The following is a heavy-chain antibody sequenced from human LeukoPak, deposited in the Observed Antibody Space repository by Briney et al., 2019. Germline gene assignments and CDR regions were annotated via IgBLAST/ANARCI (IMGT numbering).Heavy chain of an antibody. CDR1: RITFTYW. CDR3: ASSFSHDFWSGHF. Sequence: GGSLRLSCAASRITFTYWMSWVRQAPGKGLEWVANIKQDGSEKYYVDSVKGRFTISRDNAKKFLFLQMNSLRAQDTAVYYCASSFSHDFWSGHFWGQGTLVTVSS. V-gene: IGHV3-7*01. CDR2: IKQDGSEK. D-gene: IGHD3-3*01. J-gene: IGHJ4*02.